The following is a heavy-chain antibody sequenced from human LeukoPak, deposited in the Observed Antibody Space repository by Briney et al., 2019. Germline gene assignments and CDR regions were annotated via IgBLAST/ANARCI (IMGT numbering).Heavy chain of an antibody. CDR1: GFTFTNAW. V-gene: IGHV3-15*07. CDR2: IKSKADGETI. Sequence: GALRLPCAASGFTFTNAWMNWVRQAPGKGLEWVGRIKSKADGETIDYAAPVKGRFTFSRDDSKNMLYLQKNSLKSEDTTVYYCSTLTSRGLSDSWGQGTLVTVSS. J-gene: IGHJ4*02. CDR3: STLTSRGLSDS. D-gene: IGHD1-20*01.